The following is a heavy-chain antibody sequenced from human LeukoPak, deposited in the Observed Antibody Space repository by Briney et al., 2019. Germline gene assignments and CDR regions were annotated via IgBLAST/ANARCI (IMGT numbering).Heavy chain of an antibody. CDR1: GFTFSNYA. D-gene: IGHD6-19*01. CDR3: ARSGVAVAGKWNYMDV. Sequence: SGGSLRLSCAASGFTFSNYAMNWVRQAPGKGLEWVSTIRSNFDTTYYADSVKGRFTISRDNSKNTLYLQMNSLRAEDTAVYYCARSGVAVAGKWNYMDVWGKGTTVTISS. V-gene: IGHV3-23*01. J-gene: IGHJ6*03. CDR2: IRSNFDTT.